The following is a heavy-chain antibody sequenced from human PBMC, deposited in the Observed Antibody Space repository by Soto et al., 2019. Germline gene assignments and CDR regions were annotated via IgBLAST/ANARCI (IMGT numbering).Heavy chain of an antibody. CDR3: AKSRVFIGAIVTLLDS. J-gene: IGHJ4*02. CDR1: GFTFSSYA. V-gene: IGHV3-23*01. Sequence: EVQLLESGGGRVQPGGYLTLSCATSGFTFSSYAMVWVRQAAEKGLEWVASINNHGDTAYYADSVKGHFTISRCNSENTLYLQMNGLRSDDTALYFCAKSRVFIGAIVTLLDSGGQGTQVTVSS. D-gene: IGHD3-16*02. CDR2: INNHGDTA.